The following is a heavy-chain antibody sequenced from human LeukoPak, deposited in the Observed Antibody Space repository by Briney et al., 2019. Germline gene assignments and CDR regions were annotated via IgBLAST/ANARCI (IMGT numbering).Heavy chain of an antibody. Sequence: GGSLRLSCVVSGFNSEDHAMHWVRQAPGKGLEWVAVISYDGSNKYYADSVKGRFTISRDNSKNTLYLQMNSLRAEDTAVYYCGSGSYYVDYWGQGTLVTVSS. CDR1: GFNSEDHA. D-gene: IGHD1-26*01. CDR3: GSGSYYVDY. CDR2: ISYDGSNK. V-gene: IGHV3-30-3*01. J-gene: IGHJ4*02.